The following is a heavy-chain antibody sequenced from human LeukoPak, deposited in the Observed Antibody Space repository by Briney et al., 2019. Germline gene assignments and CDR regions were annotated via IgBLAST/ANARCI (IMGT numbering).Heavy chain of an antibody. CDR1: GYTFTGYY. D-gene: IGHD3-22*01. V-gene: IGHV1-2*02. CDR2: INPNSGGT. Sequence: GASVKVSCKASGYTFTGYYMHWVRQAPGQGLEWMGWINPNSGGTNYAQKFQGRVTMTRDTSISTAYMELSRLRSDDTAVYYCARDDLGYYDSSGYWIGQYYFDYWGQGTLLTVSS. CDR3: ARDDLGYYDSSGYWIGQYYFDY. J-gene: IGHJ4*02.